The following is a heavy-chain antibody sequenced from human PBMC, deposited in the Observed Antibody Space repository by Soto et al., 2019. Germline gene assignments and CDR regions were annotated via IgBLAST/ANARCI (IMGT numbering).Heavy chain of an antibody. D-gene: IGHD3-22*01. J-gene: IGHJ4*02. Sequence: ASVKVSCKASGGTFSSYAISWVRQAPGQGLEWMGWISAYNGNTNYAQKLQGRVTMTTDTSTSTAYMELRSLRSDDTAVYYCATSSGYYAEYWGQGTLVTVSS. CDR3: ATSSGYYAEY. V-gene: IGHV1-18*01. CDR2: ISAYNGNT. CDR1: GGTFSSYA.